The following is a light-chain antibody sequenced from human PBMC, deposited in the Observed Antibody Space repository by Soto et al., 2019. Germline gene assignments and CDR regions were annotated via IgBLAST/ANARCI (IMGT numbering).Light chain of an antibody. CDR2: EGS. CDR1: SSDVGSYNL. V-gene: IGLV2-23*01. Sequence: QSVLTQPASVSGSPGQSITISCTGTSSDVGSYNLVSWYQQHPGKAPKLMIYEGSKRPSGVSNRFSGSKSGNTASLTISGLQAEYESDYYCCAYAGSSTCVVFGGGTKVTVL. CDR3: CAYAGSSTCVV. J-gene: IGLJ2*01.